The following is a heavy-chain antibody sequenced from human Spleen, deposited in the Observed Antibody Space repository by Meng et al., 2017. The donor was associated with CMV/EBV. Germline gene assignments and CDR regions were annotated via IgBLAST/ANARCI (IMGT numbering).Heavy chain of an antibody. V-gene: IGHV4-34*01. J-gene: IGHJ5*02. CDR1: GSFSGYY. CDR2: INHSGST. CDR3: ARREHQVQYGGYNWFDP. D-gene: IGHD1-26*01. Sequence: GSFSGYYWNWIRQPPGKGLEWIGEINHSGSTNYNPSLKSRVTISVDTSKSQFSLKLSSVTAADTALYYCARREHQVQYGGYNWFDPWGQGTLVTVSS.